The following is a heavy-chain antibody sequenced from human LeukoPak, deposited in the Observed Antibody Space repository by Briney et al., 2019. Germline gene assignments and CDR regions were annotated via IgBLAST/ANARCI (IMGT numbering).Heavy chain of an antibody. CDR2: ISGSGGST. J-gene: IGHJ4*02. V-gene: IGHV3-23*01. CDR1: RFTFSSQT. Sequence: LPGGSLRLSCAASRFTFSSQTMSWVRQAPGKGLEWVSAISGSGGSTYYADTVKGRFTISRDNSKNTLYLQMNSLRAEDTVVYYCAKDVGSSWSYYFDYWGQGTLVTVSS. CDR3: AKDVGSSWSYYFDY. D-gene: IGHD6-13*01.